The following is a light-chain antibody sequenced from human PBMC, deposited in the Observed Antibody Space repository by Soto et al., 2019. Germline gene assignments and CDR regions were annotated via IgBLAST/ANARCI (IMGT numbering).Light chain of an antibody. Sequence: EIVLTQSPGTLSLSPGEGATLSCRASQSVRYNYLAWYQQKPGQAPRLLIYDASTRATGIPARFSGSGSGTDFTLTISSLETEDFVVYYCPQASNWPLTFGGGTKVEIK. J-gene: IGKJ4*01. CDR2: DAS. CDR1: QSVRYNY. V-gene: IGKV3-11*01. CDR3: PQASNWPLT.